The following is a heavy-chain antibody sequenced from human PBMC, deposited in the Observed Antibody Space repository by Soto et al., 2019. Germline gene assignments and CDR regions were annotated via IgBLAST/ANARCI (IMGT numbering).Heavy chain of an antibody. Sequence: EVQLLESGGGWGQPGGSLRLSCAASGFSFSSFAMNWVRQAPGKGLEWVSFISGGGGNTDYADSVKGRFRVSRDNSKNTLDLEMNSLRVEDTGIYFCAKGRSALPIFYYWGQGALVTVS. D-gene: IGHD2-21*01. CDR3: AKGRSALPIFYY. V-gene: IGHV3-23*01. CDR2: ISGGGGNT. J-gene: IGHJ4*02. CDR1: GFSFSSFA.